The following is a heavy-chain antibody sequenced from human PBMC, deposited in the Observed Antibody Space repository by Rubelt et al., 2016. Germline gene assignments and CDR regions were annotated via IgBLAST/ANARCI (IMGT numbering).Heavy chain of an antibody. D-gene: IGHD3-16*01. J-gene: IGHJ3*02. CDR1: GFTFSTSP. V-gene: IGHV3-33*08. Sequence: QVQLVESGGGVVQPGKSLRLSCAASGFTFSTSPMHWARQAPGTGLEWVAVIWYDGSKKYYADSVQGRFTISRDNAKNTLNLQMNSLRAEDTAVYYCARENWGTAKYAADMWGQGTMVTVSP. CDR3: ARENWGTAKYAADM. CDR2: IWYDGSKK.